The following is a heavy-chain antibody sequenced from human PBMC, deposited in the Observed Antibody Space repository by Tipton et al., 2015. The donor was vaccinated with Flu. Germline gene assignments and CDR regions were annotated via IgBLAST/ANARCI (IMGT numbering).Heavy chain of an antibody. CDR2: VSRTGST. D-gene: IGHD4-11*01. CDR1: GDFISSDYY. CDR3: ARRDYSNYVSDPKSWFDP. J-gene: IGHJ5*02. Sequence: LRLSCAVSGDFISSDYYWGWIRQFPGKGLEWIGTVSRTGSTIYNPSLKSRVTISIDTSKNHFSLKMKSVTAADMAVYYCARRDYSNYVSDPKSWFDPWGQGTLVAVSS. V-gene: IGHV4-38-2*01.